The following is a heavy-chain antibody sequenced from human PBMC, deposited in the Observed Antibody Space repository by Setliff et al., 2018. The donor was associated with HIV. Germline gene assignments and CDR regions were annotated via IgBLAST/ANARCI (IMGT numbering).Heavy chain of an antibody. CDR2: ISSNSGEI. V-gene: IGHV3-21*06. D-gene: IGHD6-13*01. Sequence: PRLSCAASGFTFSGYSMNWVRQAPGKGLEWVSSISSNSGEIFYAESLKGRFTISRDNPKNSLYLQMNSLRAEDSAVYYCARDLPGMAPWGQGALVTVSS. J-gene: IGHJ5*02. CDR3: ARDLPGMAP. CDR1: GFTFSGYS.